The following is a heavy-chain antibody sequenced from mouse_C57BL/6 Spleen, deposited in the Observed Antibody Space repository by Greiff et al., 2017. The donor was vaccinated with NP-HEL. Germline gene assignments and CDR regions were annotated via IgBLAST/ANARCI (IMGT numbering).Heavy chain of an antibody. D-gene: IGHD4-1*01. CDR1: GFTFSSYA. CDR2: ISDGGSYT. J-gene: IGHJ3*01. V-gene: IGHV5-4*01. CDR3: ARDNWDGFAY. Sequence: EVKVVESGGGLVKPGGSLKLSCAASGFTFSSYAMSWVRQTPEKRLEWVATISDGGSYTYYPDNVKGRFTISRDNAKNNLYLQMSHLKSEDTAMYYCARDNWDGFAYWGQGTLVTVSA.